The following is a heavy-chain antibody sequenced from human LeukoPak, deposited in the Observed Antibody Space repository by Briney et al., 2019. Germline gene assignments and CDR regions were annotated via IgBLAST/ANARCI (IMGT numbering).Heavy chain of an antibody. CDR3: ARGPSLWFAELPYYYYYMDV. D-gene: IGHD3-10*01. V-gene: IGHV4-34*01. J-gene: IGHJ6*03. CDR2: INHSGST. CDR1: GGSFSGYY. Sequence: KPSETLSLTCAVYGGSFSGYYWSWIRQPPGKGLEWIGEINHSGSTNYNPSLKSRVTISVDTSKNQFSLKLSSVTAADTAVYYCARGPSLWFAELPYYYYYMDVWGKGTTVTVSS.